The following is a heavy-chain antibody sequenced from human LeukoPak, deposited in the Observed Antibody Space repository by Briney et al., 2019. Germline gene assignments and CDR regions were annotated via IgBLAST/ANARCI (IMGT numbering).Heavy chain of an antibody. CDR1: GGSISSGGYY. CDR3: ARTLAARSPYFDY. V-gene: IGHV4-31*03. D-gene: IGHD6-6*01. CDR2: ICYSGST. Sequence: SETLSLTCTVSGGSISSGGYYWSWIRQHPGKGLEWIGYICYSGSTYYNPSLKSRVTISVDTSKNQFSLKLSSVTAADTAVYYCARTLAARSPYFDYWGQGTLVTVSS. J-gene: IGHJ4*02.